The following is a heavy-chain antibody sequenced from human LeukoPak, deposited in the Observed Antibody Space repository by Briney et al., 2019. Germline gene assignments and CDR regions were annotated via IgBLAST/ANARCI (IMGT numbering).Heavy chain of an antibody. CDR3: ARDPDYYYMDV. J-gene: IGHJ6*03. CDR2: ISAYNGNT. V-gene: IGHV1-18*01. CDR1: GYTFTSYG. Sequence: WASVTVSCKASGYTFTSYGISWVRQAPGQGLERMGWISAYNGNTNYAQKLQGRVTMTTDTSTSTAYMELRSLRSDDTAVYYCARDPDYYYMDVWGKGTTVTVSS.